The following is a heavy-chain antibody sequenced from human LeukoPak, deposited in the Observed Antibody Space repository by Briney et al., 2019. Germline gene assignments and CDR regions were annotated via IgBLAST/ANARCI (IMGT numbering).Heavy chain of an antibody. CDR3: ARDGQYSSSWYMSYYGMDV. CDR1: GYTFTAYG. D-gene: IGHD6-13*01. CDR2: ISGNNDNA. V-gene: IGHV1-18*01. Sequence: GASVKVSCRASGYTFTAYGISWVRQAPGQGLEWMGWISGNNDNANSAQKVQGRVTMTADTSTSTAYMELRSLRSDDTAVYYCARDGQYSSSWYMSYYGMDVWGQGTTVTVSS. J-gene: IGHJ6*02.